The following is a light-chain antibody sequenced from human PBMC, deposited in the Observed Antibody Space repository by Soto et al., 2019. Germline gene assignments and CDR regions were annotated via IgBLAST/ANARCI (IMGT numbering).Light chain of an antibody. CDR3: QQFNAYPLT. CDR2: FAS. V-gene: IGKV1-13*02. CDR1: QGIATA. Sequence: AIQLTQSPSSLSAYVGDSVTITCRTLQGIATALAWYQCKPGKPPKLLISFASTLESGVPSRFSGSGSGTDFTLTISGLQPEDFVTYVCQQFNAYPLTFGGGTRVAI. J-gene: IGKJ4*01.